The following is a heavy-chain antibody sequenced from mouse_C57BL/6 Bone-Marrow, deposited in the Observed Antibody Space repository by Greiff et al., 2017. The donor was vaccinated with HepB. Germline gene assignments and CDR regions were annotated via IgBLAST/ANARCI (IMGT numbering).Heavy chain of an antibody. Sequence: QVQLQQSGAELVKPGASVKISCKASGYTFTDYYINWVKQRPGQGLEWIGKIGPGSGSTYYNEKFKGKATLTADKSSSTAYMQLSSLTSEDSAVYFCARHLYYYGSSYWYFDVWGTGTTVTVSS. CDR2: IGPGSGST. CDR1: GYTFTDYY. J-gene: IGHJ1*03. CDR3: ARHLYYYGSSYWYFDV. D-gene: IGHD1-1*01. V-gene: IGHV1-77*01.